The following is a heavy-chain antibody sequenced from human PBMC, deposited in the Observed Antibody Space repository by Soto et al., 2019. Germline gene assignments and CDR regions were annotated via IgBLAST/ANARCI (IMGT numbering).Heavy chain of an antibody. V-gene: IGHV1-69*13. Sequence: SVKVSCKASGGTSSSYAISWVRQAPGQGLEWMGGIIPIFGTANYAQKFQGRVTVTADESTSTAYMELSSLRSEDTAMYYCARVEKDYYYYYGMDVWGQGTTVTVSS. CDR3: ARVEKDYYYYYGMDV. J-gene: IGHJ6*02. CDR2: IIPIFGTA. CDR1: GGTSSSYA.